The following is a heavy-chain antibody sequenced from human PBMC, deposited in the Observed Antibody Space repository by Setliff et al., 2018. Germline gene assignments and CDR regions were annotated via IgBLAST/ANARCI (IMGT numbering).Heavy chain of an antibody. J-gene: IGHJ6*03. CDR1: GGSISGYY. V-gene: IGHV4-4*07. CDR2: IYIGGSA. Sequence: SETLSLTCTVSGGSISGYYWSWIRQPAGKGLEWIGHIYIGGSANYNPSLKSRVTMSIDTSKNQFSLKLNSVAAADMAVYYCAREQWLDPPGYYYMDVWAKGTTVTVSS. D-gene: IGHD6-19*01. CDR3: AREQWLDPPGYYYMDV.